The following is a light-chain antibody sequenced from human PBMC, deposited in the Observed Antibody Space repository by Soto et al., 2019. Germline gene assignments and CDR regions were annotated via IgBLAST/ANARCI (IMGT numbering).Light chain of an antibody. CDR1: KDISNY. CDR3: QQYDNLPYT. CDR2: DAS. V-gene: IGKV1-33*01. Sequence: DIQMTKSPSSLSASVGDRVNITCQASKDISNYLNWYQQKPGKAPKLLIYDASNLATGVPSKFSRSGSGTDFTFTISSLQPEDIATYYCQQYDNLPYTFGHGTKLEIK. J-gene: IGKJ2*01.